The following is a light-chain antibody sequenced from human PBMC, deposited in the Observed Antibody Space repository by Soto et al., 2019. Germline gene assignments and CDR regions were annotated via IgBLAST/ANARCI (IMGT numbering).Light chain of an antibody. J-gene: IGKJ1*01. CDR2: GAS. V-gene: IGKV1-6*01. CDR3: LQAINSPRT. CDR1: QSIGND. Sequence: QMTPSPSSRSASVGDRASITCRASQSIGNDLDWYQQKPGTAPNLLIYGASNLQSGVPPRFSGSGSGTDFTLTISSLQPEDFASYYCLQAINSPRTFGQGTKVDIK.